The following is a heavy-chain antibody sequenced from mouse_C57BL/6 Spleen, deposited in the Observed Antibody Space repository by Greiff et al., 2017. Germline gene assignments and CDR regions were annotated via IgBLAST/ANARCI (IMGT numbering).Heavy chain of an antibody. D-gene: IGHD2-4*01. Sequence: EVKLEEPGGGLVKPGGSLKLSCAASGFTFSDYGMHWVRQAPEKGLEWVAYISSGSSPIYYADTVKGRFTISRDNAKNTLFLQMSSLRSEDSAMYYCARARLRHAMDYWGQGTSVTVS. J-gene: IGHJ4*01. CDR3: ARARLRHAMDY. V-gene: IGHV5-17*01. CDR2: ISSGSSPI. CDR1: GFTFSDYG.